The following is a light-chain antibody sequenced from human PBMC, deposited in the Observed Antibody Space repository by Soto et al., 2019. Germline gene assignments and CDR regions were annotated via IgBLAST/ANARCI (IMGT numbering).Light chain of an antibody. J-gene: IGKJ1*01. Sequence: ESVLTQSPGTLSLPPGERATLSCRASQSVRSSYLAWYQQKFGQAPRLLIYGASSRATGIPDRFSGSGSGTDFTLTISRLEPEDFAVYYCQQYGSSSWTFGQGT. CDR1: QSVRSSY. CDR3: QQYGSSSWT. CDR2: GAS. V-gene: IGKV3-20*01.